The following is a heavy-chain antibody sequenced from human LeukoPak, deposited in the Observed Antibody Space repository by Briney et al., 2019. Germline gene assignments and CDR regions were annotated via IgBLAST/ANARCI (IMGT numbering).Heavy chain of an antibody. D-gene: IGHD3-10*01. V-gene: IGHV3-11*01. Sequence: GGSLRLSCVASGFTFSDYYMSWIRQAPGKGLEWVSYISSSGSTIYYADSVKGRFTISRDNAKNSLYLQMNSLRAEDTAVYYCARVPSYYYGSGSPYTLDYWGQGTLVTVSS. J-gene: IGHJ4*02. CDR3: ARVPSYYYGSGSPYTLDY. CDR1: GFTFSDYY. CDR2: ISSSGSTI.